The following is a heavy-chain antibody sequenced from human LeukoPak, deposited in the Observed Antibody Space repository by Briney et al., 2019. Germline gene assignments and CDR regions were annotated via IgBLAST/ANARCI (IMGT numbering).Heavy chain of an antibody. Sequence: GASVKVSCKASGGTFSNYAISWLRQAPGQGLEWMGRIIPILGIANYAQKFQGRVTITADKSTSTAYMELSSLRSEDTAVYYCARSSPADCSGGSCYEGDDYWGQGTLVTVSS. D-gene: IGHD2-15*01. CDR2: IIPILGIA. J-gene: IGHJ4*02. CDR1: GGTFSNYA. CDR3: ARSSPADCSGGSCYEGDDY. V-gene: IGHV1-69*04.